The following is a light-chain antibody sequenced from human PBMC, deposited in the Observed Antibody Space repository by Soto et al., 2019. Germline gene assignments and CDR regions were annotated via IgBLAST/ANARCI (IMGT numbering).Light chain of an antibody. CDR1: QSVSSN. J-gene: IGKJ1*01. CDR3: QQYNNWPRT. Sequence: EIVMTQSPATLSVSPGERATLSCRASQSVSSNLAWYQQKPGQAPRLLIYGASTMATGIPARFSGSGSCTEFTLTISSLQSEYFALYYCQQYNNWPRTFGQGTKVEIK. CDR2: GAS. V-gene: IGKV3-15*01.